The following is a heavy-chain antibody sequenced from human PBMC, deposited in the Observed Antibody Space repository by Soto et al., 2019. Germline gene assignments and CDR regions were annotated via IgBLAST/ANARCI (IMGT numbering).Heavy chain of an antibody. CDR3: ARGSHDSTWS. CDR1: GDSVSSNSAA. Sequence: SQTLSLTCAISGDSVSSNSAAWSWIRQSPSRGLEWLGRTYYRSKWYNDYAVSVNSRITINPDTSKNQFSLQLTSVTPEDTAVYFCARGSHDSTWSWGQGTLVTSPQ. J-gene: IGHJ5*02. D-gene: IGHD2-2*01. V-gene: IGHV6-1*01. CDR2: TYYRSKWYN.